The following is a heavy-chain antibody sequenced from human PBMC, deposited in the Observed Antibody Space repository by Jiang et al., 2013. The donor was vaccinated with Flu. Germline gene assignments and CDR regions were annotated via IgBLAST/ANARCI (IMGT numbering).Heavy chain of an antibody. J-gene: IGHJ4*02. CDR3: ARARYDSSGYYY. D-gene: IGHD3-22*01. CDR2: INHSGST. V-gene: IGHV4-34*01. Sequence: LLKPSETLSLTCAVYGGSFSGYYWSWIRQPPGKGLEWIGEINHSGSTNYNPSLKSRVTISVDTSKNQFSLKLSSVTAADTAVYYCARARYDSSGYYYWGQGTLVTVSS. CDR1: GGSFSGYY.